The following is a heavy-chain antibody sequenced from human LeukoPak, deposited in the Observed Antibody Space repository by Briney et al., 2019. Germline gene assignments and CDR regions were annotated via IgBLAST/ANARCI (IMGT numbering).Heavy chain of an antibody. D-gene: IGHD6-6*01. CDR1: GGSFSGYY. J-gene: IGHJ4*02. CDR3: ARGDVAARLAN. V-gene: IGHV4-34*01. CDR2: ITHNGRT. Sequence: SETLSLTCAFYGGSFSGYYWSWIRRPPGEGLEWIGEITHNGRTNYNPSLKSRVTIAGDTSNNQFSLKLSSVTDADTAVYYCARGDVAARLANWGQGTLITVYS.